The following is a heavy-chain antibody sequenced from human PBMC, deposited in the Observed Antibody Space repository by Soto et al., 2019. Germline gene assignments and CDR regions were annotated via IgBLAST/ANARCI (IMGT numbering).Heavy chain of an antibody. CDR1: GGTFSSYA. D-gene: IGHD5-18*01. J-gene: IGHJ4*02. CDR3: ASGRAGYSYGYRFDY. CDR2: IIPIFGTA. Sequence: SVKVSCKASGGTFSSYAISWVRQAPGQGLEWMGGIIPIFGTANYAQKFQGRVTITADESTSTAYMELSSLRSEDTAVYYCASGRAGYSYGYRFDYWVQGTLVTVSS. V-gene: IGHV1-69*13.